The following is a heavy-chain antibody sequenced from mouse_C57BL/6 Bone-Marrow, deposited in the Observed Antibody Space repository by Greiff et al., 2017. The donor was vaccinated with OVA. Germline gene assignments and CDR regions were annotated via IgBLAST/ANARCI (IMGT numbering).Heavy chain of an antibody. D-gene: IGHD1-1*01. CDR1: GYTFTDYY. CDR2: INPNNGGT. Sequence: VQLQQSGPELVKPGASVKISCKASGYTFTDYYMNWVKQSHGKSLEWIGDINPNNGGTSYNQKFKGKATLTVDKSSSTAYMELRSLTSEDSAVYYCAKGTTVVAHFDYWGQGTTLTVSS. CDR3: AKGTTVVAHFDY. V-gene: IGHV1-26*01. J-gene: IGHJ2*01.